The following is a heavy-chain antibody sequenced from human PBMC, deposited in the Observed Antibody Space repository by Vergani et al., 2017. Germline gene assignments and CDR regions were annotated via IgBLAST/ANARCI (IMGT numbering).Heavy chain of an antibody. Sequence: QVQLVQSGAAVKKPGSSVKVSCKASGGTFSNHSINWLRRAPGQGLEWMGGIIPLFHIANYAQKFQGRVAINADESTSTVYMDLSSLKSEDTAIYYCARDLRPTVGLGFYHYMDVWGEGTTVIVSS. CDR1: GGTFSNHS. D-gene: IGHD1-26*01. J-gene: IGHJ6*03. V-gene: IGHV1-69*01. CDR3: ARDLRPTVGLGFYHYMDV. CDR2: IIPLFHIA.